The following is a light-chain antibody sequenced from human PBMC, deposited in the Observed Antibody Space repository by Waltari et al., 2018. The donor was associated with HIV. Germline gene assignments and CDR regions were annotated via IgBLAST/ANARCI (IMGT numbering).Light chain of an antibody. J-gene: IGKJ1*01. Sequence: EIVLTQSPGTLSLSPGDRATLSCMTSEIIKSTYLSWYQQKGDQTPRLLIYGASSRAPGIPDRFSGSGSRTDFNLTINRLEPEDFATYYCHQYGSSFWTFGQGTKVDVK. CDR3: HQYGSSFWT. CDR2: GAS. V-gene: IGKV3-20*01. CDR1: EIIKSTY.